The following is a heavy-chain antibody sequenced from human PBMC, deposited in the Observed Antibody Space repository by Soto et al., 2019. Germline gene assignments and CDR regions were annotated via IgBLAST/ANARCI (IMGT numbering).Heavy chain of an antibody. Sequence: QVQLVQSGAEVKKPGASVKVSCKASGYTFTSYGISWVRQAPGQGLEWMGWISAYNGNTNYAQKPPRRVPMPTHPSTSTASLELGSLRSDDTAVYYCARGSNDIDYWGQGTLVTVSS. CDR2: ISAYNGNT. V-gene: IGHV1-18*01. D-gene: IGHD1-1*01. CDR1: GYTFTSYG. J-gene: IGHJ4*02. CDR3: ARGSNDIDY.